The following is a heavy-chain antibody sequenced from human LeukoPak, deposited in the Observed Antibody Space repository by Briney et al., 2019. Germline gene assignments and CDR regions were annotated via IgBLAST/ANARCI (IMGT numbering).Heavy chain of an antibody. V-gene: IGHV4-59*03. Sequence: SEPLSLTCTVSGGSISGSYWSWIRQSPGKGLEWIGYIYYNGNTDYNPSLRSRLTMSVDTSKNQFSLKLTSVTAADTALYYCAKGGWSLDIWGQGTMVTVSS. CDR2: IYYNGNT. D-gene: IGHD6-19*01. J-gene: IGHJ3*02. CDR3: AKGGWSLDI. CDR1: GGSISGSY.